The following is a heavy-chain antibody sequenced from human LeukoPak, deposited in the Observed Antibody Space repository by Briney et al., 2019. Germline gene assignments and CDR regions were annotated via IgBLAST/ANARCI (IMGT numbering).Heavy chain of an antibody. CDR3: ARDRHSSGYYYGMDV. J-gene: IGHJ6*02. CDR2: INPSGGST. Sequence: ASVKVSCKASGYTFTSYYMHWVRQAPGQGLEWMGIINPSGGSTSYAQKFQGRVTMTRDTSTSTAYMELSSLRSEDTAVYYCARDRHSSGYYYGMDVWGQGTTVTVSS. D-gene: IGHD6-19*01. CDR1: GYTFTSYY. V-gene: IGHV1-46*01.